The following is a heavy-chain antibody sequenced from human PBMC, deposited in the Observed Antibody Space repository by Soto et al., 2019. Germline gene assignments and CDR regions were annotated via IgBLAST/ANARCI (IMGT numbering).Heavy chain of an antibody. D-gene: IGHD2-2*01. CDR2: IIPFLGIA. CDR3: ASPPPGYWSSASCYSYFHD. V-gene: IGHV1-69*02. CDR1: GGSFSSYT. J-gene: IGHJ4*02. Sequence: ASVKVSCKASGGSFSSYTISWVRQAPGQGLEWMGRIIPFLGIANYAQKFQGRVTITADKSTSTAYMELSSLRSEDTAVYYCASPPPGYWSSASCYSYFHDWGQGTLVTVSS.